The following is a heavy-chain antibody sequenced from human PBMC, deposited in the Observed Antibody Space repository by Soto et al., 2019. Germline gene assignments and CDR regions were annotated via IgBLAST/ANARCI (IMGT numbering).Heavy chain of an antibody. CDR3: ARVPSSSYHYFDY. CDR2: INGDASTI. D-gene: IGHD6-13*01. V-gene: IGHV3-74*01. J-gene: IGHJ4*02. Sequence: GGSLRLSCAASGFTFSPFWMHWVRQAPGKGLVWVSHINGDASTIVYADSVKGRFTVSRDNAKNTLYLQLNSLRVEDTAVYYCARVPSSSYHYFDYWGQGTLVTVSS. CDR1: GFTFSPFW.